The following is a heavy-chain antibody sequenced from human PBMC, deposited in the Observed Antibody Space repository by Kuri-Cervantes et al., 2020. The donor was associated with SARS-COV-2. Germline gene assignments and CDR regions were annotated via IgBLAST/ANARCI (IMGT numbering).Heavy chain of an antibody. CDR1: GGSFSGYY. J-gene: IGHJ1*01. V-gene: IGHV4-34*01. D-gene: IGHD2-2*01. CDR2: INHSGST. Sequence: SQTLSLTCAVYGGSFSGYYWSWIRQPPGKGLALIGEINHSGSTNYNPSLKSRVTISVDTSKNQFSLKLSSVTAADTAVYYCSRHRPTSGYFQHWGQGTLVTVSS. CDR3: SRHRPTSGYFQH.